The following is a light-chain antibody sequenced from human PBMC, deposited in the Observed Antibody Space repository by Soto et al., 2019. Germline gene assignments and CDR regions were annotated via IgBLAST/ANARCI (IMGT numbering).Light chain of an antibody. CDR1: SSSIGARYD. CDR2: DNS. Sequence: QSVLTQPPSVSGAPGQRVTISCTGSSSSIGARYDVHWYQRLAGRAPKLLIYDNSHRPSGVPDRFSGSKSVTSASLAITGLLAEDEADYFSQSYDSSMNIYVFGTGTKVTVL. CDR3: QSYDSSMNIYV. J-gene: IGLJ1*01. V-gene: IGLV1-40*01.